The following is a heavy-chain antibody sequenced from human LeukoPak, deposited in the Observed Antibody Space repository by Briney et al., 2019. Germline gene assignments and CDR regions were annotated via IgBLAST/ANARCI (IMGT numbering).Heavy chain of an antibody. J-gene: IGHJ4*02. CDR2: ISYDGSNK. CDR3: ARSVDTAMVTVDY. Sequence: GGSLRLSCAASGFTFGSYSMNWVRQAPGKGLEWVAVISYDGSNKYYADSVKGRFTISRDNSKNTLYLQMNSLRAEDTAVYYCARSVDTAMVTVDYWGQGTLVTVSS. D-gene: IGHD5-18*01. CDR1: GFTFGSYS. V-gene: IGHV3-30*03.